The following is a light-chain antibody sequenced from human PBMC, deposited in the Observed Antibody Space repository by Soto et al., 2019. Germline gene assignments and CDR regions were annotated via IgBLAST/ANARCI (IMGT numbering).Light chain of an antibody. V-gene: IGKV1-39*01. CDR3: QQSYITPLT. Sequence: GDRVTITCRASQSISRHLNWYQHKPGRAPTLLIYTASSLHSGVPSRFSGSGSGTDFILTISSLQPEDFATYYCQQSYITPLTFGQGTRLEIK. J-gene: IGKJ5*01. CDR1: QSISRH. CDR2: TAS.